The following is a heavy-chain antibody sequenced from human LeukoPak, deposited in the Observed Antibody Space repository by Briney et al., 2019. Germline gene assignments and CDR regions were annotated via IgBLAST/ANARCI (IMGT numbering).Heavy chain of an antibody. Sequence: ASVKVSCKASGYTFTSYYMHWVRQAPGQGLEWMGIINPSGGSTSYAQKSQGRVTMTRDTSTSTVYMELSSLRSEDTAVYYCARYSSSWDTRKNLEFDYWGQGTLVTVSS. CDR1: GYTFTSYY. J-gene: IGHJ4*02. CDR2: INPSGGST. CDR3: ARYSSSWDTRKNLEFDY. D-gene: IGHD6-13*01. V-gene: IGHV1-46*01.